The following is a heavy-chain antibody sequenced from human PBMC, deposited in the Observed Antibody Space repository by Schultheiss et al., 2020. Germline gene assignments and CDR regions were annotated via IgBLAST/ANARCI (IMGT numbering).Heavy chain of an antibody. CDR2: IYHSGST. J-gene: IGHJ4*02. CDR3: ATLAVAGTTPPY. CDR1: GYSISSGYY. D-gene: IGHD6-19*01. V-gene: IGHV4-38-2*02. Sequence: SETLSLTCTVSGYSISSGYYWGWIRQPPGKGLEWIGSIYHSGSTYYNPSLKSRVTISVDTSKNQFSLKLSSVTAADTAVYYCATLAVAGTTPPYWGQGTLVTVSS.